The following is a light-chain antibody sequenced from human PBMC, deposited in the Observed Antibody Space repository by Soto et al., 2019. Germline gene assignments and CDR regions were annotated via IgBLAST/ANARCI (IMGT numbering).Light chain of an antibody. J-gene: IGKJ1*01. CDR2: AAS. CDR1: QSVSNSY. V-gene: IGKV3-20*01. Sequence: EIVLTQSPGSLSLSPGERATLSCRASQSVSNSYLAWYQQKPGQAPRLLIYAASTRATGIPDRFSGSGSGTDFTLTITRLEPEDFAVYYCQQYVTSSPRTFGQGTKVDIK. CDR3: QQYVTSSPRT.